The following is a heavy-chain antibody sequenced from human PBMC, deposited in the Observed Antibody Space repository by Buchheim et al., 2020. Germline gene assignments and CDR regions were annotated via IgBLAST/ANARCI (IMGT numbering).Heavy chain of an antibody. J-gene: IGHJ6*02. Sequence: EVQLVESGGGLVQPGGSLRLSCAASGFTFSSYSMNWVRQAPGKGLEWVSYIRSRSSTIYYADSVKGRFTISRDNAKNSLYMQMNSLRAEDTAVYYCARDFRSYYGMDVWGQGTT. V-gene: IGHV3-48*01. CDR2: IRSRSSTI. D-gene: IGHD3-10*01. CDR1: GFTFSSYS. CDR3: ARDFRSYYGMDV.